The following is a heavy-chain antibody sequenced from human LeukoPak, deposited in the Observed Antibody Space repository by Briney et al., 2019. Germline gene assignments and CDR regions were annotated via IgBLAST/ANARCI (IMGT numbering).Heavy chain of an antibody. CDR3: ARGVAEYDSSGYYMDYFDY. D-gene: IGHD3-22*01. CDR1: GGSISSYY. CDR2: IYSSGST. V-gene: IGHV4-4*07. J-gene: IGHJ4*02. Sequence: SETLSLTCTVSGGSISSYYWSWIRQPAGKGLEWIGRIYSSGSTNYNPSLKSRVTMSVDTSKNQFSLKLSSVTAADTAVYYCARGVAEYDSSGYYMDYFDYWGQGTMVTVSS.